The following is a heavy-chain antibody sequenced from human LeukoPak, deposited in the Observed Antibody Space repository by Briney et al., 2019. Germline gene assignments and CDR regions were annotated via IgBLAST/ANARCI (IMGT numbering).Heavy chain of an antibody. V-gene: IGHV4-30-4*01. D-gene: IGHD5-24*01. Sequence: SQTLSLTCTVSGGSISSGDYYWRWIRQPPGKGLEWIGYIYYSGSTYYNPSLKSRVTISVDTSKNQFSLKLSSVTAADTAVYYCARDGYNHDAFDIWGQGTMVTVSS. CDR1: GGSISSGDYY. CDR3: ARDGYNHDAFDI. J-gene: IGHJ3*02. CDR2: IYYSGST.